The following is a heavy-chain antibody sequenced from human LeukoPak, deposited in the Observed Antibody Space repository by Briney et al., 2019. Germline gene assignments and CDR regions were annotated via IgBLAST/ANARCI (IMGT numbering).Heavy chain of an antibody. Sequence: AAVKVSCKASGYTFTSYGISWVRQAPGQGLEWMGWISAYNGNTNHPQKLQGRVTMTTDTSTSTAYKELRSLRSDDTTLYYCARKRYYYDSSGYYYYDYWGQGTLVTVSS. CDR3: ARKRYYYDSSGYYYYDY. V-gene: IGHV1-18*01. J-gene: IGHJ4*02. D-gene: IGHD3-22*01. CDR2: ISAYNGNT. CDR1: GYTFTSYG.